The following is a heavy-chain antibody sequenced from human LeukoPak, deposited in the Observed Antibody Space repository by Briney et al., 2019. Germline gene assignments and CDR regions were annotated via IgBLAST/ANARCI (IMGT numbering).Heavy chain of an antibody. CDR3: AKDGIGGIYYDSSGYFDY. CDR1: GFTFNNYA. V-gene: IGHV3-23*01. CDR2: ISGSGGST. J-gene: IGHJ4*02. Sequence: PGGSLRLSCAASGFTFNNYAMSWVRQAPGKGLEWVSAISGSGGSTYYADPLKGRFNISRDNSKNTLYLQMNSPRAEDTALYYCAKDGIGGIYYDSSGYFDYWGQGTLVTVSS. D-gene: IGHD3-22*01.